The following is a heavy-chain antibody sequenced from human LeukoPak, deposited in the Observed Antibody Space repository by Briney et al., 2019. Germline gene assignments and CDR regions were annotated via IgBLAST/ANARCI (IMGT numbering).Heavy chain of an antibody. V-gene: IGHV1-2*02. CDR2: INSDSGGT. D-gene: IGHD7-27*01. J-gene: IGHJ6*02. CDR1: GYTFTGYY. CDR3: ARVVGAVTGDYYYYGMDV. Sequence: GSVTVSCKASGYTFTGYYIPWVRQAPGQGLEWMGWINSDSGGTNYAQKFQGRVTMTRDTSISTVYMELSSLRSDDTAVYYCARVVGAVTGDYYYYGMDVWGQGTTVTVSS.